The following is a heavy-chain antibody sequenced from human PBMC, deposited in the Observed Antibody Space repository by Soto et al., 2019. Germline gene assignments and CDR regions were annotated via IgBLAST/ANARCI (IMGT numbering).Heavy chain of an antibody. Sequence: PGGSLRLSCAASGFTFSDYYMSWIRQAPGKGLEWVSYISSSGSTIYYADSVKGRFTISRDNAKNSLYLQMNSLRAEDTAVYYCVRDLGPSMIAFDIWGQGTMVTVSS. V-gene: IGHV3-11*01. D-gene: IGHD3-16*01. J-gene: IGHJ3*02. CDR2: ISSSGSTI. CDR3: VRDLGPSMIAFDI. CDR1: GFTFSDYY.